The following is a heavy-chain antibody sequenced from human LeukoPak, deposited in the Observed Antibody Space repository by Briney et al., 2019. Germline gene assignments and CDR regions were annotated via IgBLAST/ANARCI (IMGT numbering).Heavy chain of an antibody. Sequence: GGSLRLSCAASGFTFSSYAMHWVRQAPGKGLEWVAVISYDGSNKYYADSVKGRFTISRDNSKNTLYLQMNSLRAEDTAVYYCARDFHDFWSGYPDHYFDYWGQGTLVTVSS. CDR1: GFTFSSYA. D-gene: IGHD3-3*01. J-gene: IGHJ4*02. V-gene: IGHV3-30-3*01. CDR2: ISYDGSNK. CDR3: ARDFHDFWSGYPDHYFDY.